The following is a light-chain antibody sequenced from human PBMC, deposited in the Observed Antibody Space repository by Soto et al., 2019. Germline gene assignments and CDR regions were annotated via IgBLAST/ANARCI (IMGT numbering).Light chain of an antibody. CDR2: KAS. CDR1: QSISSW. CDR3: QQSFT. Sequence: DIQMTQSPSTLSASVGDRVTITCRARQSISSWLAWYQQKPGKAPKLLFYKASSLESGVPSRFSGSGSGTEFTLTISSLQPDDFATYYCQQSFTFGPGTKVDIK. V-gene: IGKV1-5*03. J-gene: IGKJ3*01.